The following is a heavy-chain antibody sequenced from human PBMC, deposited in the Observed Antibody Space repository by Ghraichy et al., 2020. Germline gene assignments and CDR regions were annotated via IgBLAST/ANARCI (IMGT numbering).Heavy chain of an antibody. CDR3: ARGGDSSGYYYNYFDY. J-gene: IGHJ4*02. V-gene: IGHV4-59*01. D-gene: IGHD3-22*01. CDR2: IYYSGST. Sequence: SETLSLTCTVSGGSISSYYWSWIRQPPGKGLEWIGYIYYSGSTNYNPSLKSRVTISVDTSKNQFSLKLSSVTAADTAVYYCARGGDSSGYYYNYFDYWGQGTLVTVSS. CDR1: GGSISSYY.